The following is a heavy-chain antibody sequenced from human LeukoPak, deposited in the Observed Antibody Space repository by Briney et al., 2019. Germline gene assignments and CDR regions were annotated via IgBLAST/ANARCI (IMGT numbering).Heavy chain of an antibody. Sequence: SETLSLTCAVYGGSFNGYYWSWIRQPPGKGLEWIGEINHSGSTNYNPSLESRVTISAETSKNQVSLKVKSVTAADTAVYYCARGGRSRGSMSFYYMDVWGKGATVTVSS. CDR2: INHSGST. CDR1: GGSFNGYY. V-gene: IGHV4-34*01. J-gene: IGHJ6*03. CDR3: ARGGRSRGSMSFYYMDV. D-gene: IGHD3-10*01.